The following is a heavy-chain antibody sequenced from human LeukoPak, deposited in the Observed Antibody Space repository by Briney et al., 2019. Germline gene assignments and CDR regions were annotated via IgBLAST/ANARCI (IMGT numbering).Heavy chain of an antibody. CDR2: IYSGGST. V-gene: IGHV3-53*01. CDR3: ARDYYDSSGYYPLVD. CDR1: GFTVSSNY. J-gene: IGHJ4*02. Sequence: GGSLRLSCAASGFTVSSNYMSWVRQAPGKGLEWVSVIYSGGSTYYADSVKVRFTISRDNSKNTLYLQMNSLRAEDTAVYYCARDYYDSSGYYPLVDWGQGTLVTLSS. D-gene: IGHD3-22*01.